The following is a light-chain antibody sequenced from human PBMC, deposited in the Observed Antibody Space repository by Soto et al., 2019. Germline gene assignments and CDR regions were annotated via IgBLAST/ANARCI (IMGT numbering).Light chain of an antibody. CDR1: QSVFHKSNNKNY. CDR3: HQCYGNPS. V-gene: IGKV4-1*01. J-gene: IGKJ2*01. Sequence: DIVMTQSPDSLAVSLGERATINCKSSQSVFHKSNNKNYLAWYQQKPGQPPQLIIYWTSTRESGVPERFSGSGSGTDFTLTINSLQAEDVAVYYCHQCYGNPSFGQGTKLEIK. CDR2: WTS.